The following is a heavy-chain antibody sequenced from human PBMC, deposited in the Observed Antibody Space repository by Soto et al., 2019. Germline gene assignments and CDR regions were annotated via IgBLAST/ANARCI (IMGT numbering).Heavy chain of an antibody. CDR3: ATVATTSYNWFDP. V-gene: IGHV3-74*01. CDR1: GFTFSTYW. CDR2: INSDGTVT. Sequence: EVQLVESGGGLVQPGGSLRLSCAASGFTFSTYWMHWVRQAPGKGLVWVSRINSDGTVTSYADSVKGRCTISRDNTKNTLYLQVNSLGVEDTAVYYCATVATTSYNWFDPWGQGTLVTVSS. J-gene: IGHJ5*02. D-gene: IGHD5-12*01.